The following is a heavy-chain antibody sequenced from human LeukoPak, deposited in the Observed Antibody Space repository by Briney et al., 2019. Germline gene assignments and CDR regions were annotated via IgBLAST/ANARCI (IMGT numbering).Heavy chain of an antibody. J-gene: IGHJ4*02. D-gene: IGHD3-22*01. CDR3: ARIGYDSSGYYLNSIDY. V-gene: IGHV3-74*01. CDR1: GFTFSSYW. Sequence: GSLRLSCAASGFTFSSYWMHWVRQAPGKGLVWVSRINSDGSSTSYADSVKGRFTISRDNAKNTLYLQMNSLRAEDTAVYYCARIGYDSSGYYLNSIDYWGQGTLVTVSS. CDR2: INSDGSST.